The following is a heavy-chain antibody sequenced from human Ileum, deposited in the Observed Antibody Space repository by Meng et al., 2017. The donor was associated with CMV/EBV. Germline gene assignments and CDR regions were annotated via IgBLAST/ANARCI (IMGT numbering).Heavy chain of an antibody. CDR2: IWYDGTNK. CDR1: GFSFRNYG. CDR3: AREERSFSLDY. V-gene: IGHV3-33*01. J-gene: IGHJ4*02. Sequence: LSCAASGFSFRNYGMHWVRQAPGGGLGWVAVIWYDGTNKYYADSVKGRFTISRDNSKNTLYLQMSSLRAEDTAIYYCAREERSFSLDYWGQGTLVTVSS.